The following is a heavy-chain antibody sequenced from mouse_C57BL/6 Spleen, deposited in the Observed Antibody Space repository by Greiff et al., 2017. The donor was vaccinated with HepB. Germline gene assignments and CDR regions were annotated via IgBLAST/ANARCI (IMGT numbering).Heavy chain of an antibody. CDR2: IYPRSGNT. J-gene: IGHJ4*01. Sequence: LEESGAELARPGASVKLSCKASGYTFTSYGISWVKQRTGQGLEWIGEIYPRSGNTYYNEKFKGKATLTADKSSSTAYMELRSLTSEDSAVYFCARWDYDYDDYAMDYWGQGTSVTVSS. D-gene: IGHD2-4*01. V-gene: IGHV1-81*01. CDR3: ARWDYDYDDYAMDY. CDR1: GYTFTSYG.